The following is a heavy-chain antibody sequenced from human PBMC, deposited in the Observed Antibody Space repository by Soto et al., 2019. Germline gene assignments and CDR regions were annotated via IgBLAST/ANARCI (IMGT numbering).Heavy chain of an antibody. D-gene: IGHD6-19*01. Sequence: QLQLQESGPGLVKPSETLSLTCTVSGGSISSSSYYWGWIRQPPGKGLEWIGSIYYSGSTYYNPSLTSRVHISVDTSKNQFALKLSSVTAADTAVYYCARADYSSGWYGVGAFDIWGQGTMVTVSS. CDR3: ARADYSSGWYGVGAFDI. J-gene: IGHJ3*02. V-gene: IGHV4-39*01. CDR1: GGSISSSSYY. CDR2: IYYSGST.